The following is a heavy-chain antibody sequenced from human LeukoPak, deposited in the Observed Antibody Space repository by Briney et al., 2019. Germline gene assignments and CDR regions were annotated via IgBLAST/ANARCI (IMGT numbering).Heavy chain of an antibody. CDR2: IYSGGST. V-gene: IGHV3-53*01. Sequence: PGGSLRPSCAASGFTVRSNYMSWVRQAPGKGLEWVSVIYSGGSTYYADSVKGRFTISRDNSKNTLYLQMNSLRAEDTAVYYCASESSGRLSDAFDIWGQGTMVTVSS. D-gene: IGHD6-19*01. CDR1: GFTVRSNY. J-gene: IGHJ3*02. CDR3: ASESSGRLSDAFDI.